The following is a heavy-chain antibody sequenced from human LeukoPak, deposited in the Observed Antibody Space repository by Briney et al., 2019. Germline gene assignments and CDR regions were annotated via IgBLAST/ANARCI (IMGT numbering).Heavy chain of an antibody. Sequence: GGSLRLSCAASGFTFSSYGMYWVRQAPGKGLEWVAVTWYDGSNENYADSVKGRFTISRDNSKNTLYLQMNSLRAEDTAVYYCARDSRSWSAAVSIDYWGQGTLVTVSS. V-gene: IGHV3-33*01. J-gene: IGHJ4*02. CDR3: ARDSRSWSAAVSIDY. D-gene: IGHD6-13*01. CDR1: GFTFSSYG. CDR2: TWYDGSNE.